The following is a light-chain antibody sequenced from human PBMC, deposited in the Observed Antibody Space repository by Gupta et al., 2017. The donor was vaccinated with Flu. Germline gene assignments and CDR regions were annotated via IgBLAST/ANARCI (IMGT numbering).Light chain of an antibody. CDR2: GAV. CDR1: QSVGSN. Sequence: EIVMTQSPATLSVSPGERGTLSCRASQSVGSNLAWYQQKPGQAPRLLIYGAVSRATGFPARFSGSGSGTGFTLTISNLQSEDFAVYYCQQDNKWPRTFGQGTKVEIK. V-gene: IGKV3-15*01. J-gene: IGKJ1*01. CDR3: QQDNKWPRT.